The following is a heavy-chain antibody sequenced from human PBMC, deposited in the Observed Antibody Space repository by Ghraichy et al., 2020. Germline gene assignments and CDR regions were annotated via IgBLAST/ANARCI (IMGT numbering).Heavy chain of an antibody. D-gene: IGHD1-26*01. J-gene: IGHJ4*02. CDR2: LNWNGDST. CDR1: GFIFDDYG. Sequence: GGSLRLSCAASGFIFDDYGMSWVREVPGKGLEWVCGLNWNGDSTGYVDSVKGRFTISRDNAKNSLYVQMDNLGAEDTALYYCAKSRGLSGSDFDSWGQGTQVTVSS. CDR3: AKSRGLSGSDFDS. V-gene: IGHV3-20*04.